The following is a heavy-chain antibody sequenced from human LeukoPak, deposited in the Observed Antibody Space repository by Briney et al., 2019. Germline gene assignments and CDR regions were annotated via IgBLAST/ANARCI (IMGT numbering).Heavy chain of an antibody. CDR2: IYWDDDK. D-gene: IGHD1-14*01. CDR1: GFSLRTRGVG. V-gene: IGHV2-5*02. Sequence: SGPTLVKPTQTLTLTCTFSGFSLRTRGVGVGWIRQPPGKALEWLALIYWDDDKRYSPSLKSRLTITKDTSKNQVVLTMTNMDPVDTATYYCAHLIRSNWFDPWGQGTLVTVSS. J-gene: IGHJ5*02. CDR3: AHLIRSNWFDP.